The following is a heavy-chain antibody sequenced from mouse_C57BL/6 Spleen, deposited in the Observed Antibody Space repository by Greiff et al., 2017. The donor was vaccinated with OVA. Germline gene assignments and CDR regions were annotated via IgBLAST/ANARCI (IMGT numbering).Heavy chain of an antibody. CDR2: INPSTGGT. CDR3: ARGGAHFDC. CDR1: GYSFTGYY. J-gene: IGHJ2*01. Sequence: VQLQQSGPELVKPGASVKISCKASGYSFTGYYMNWVKQSPEKSLEWIGEINPSTGGTTYNQKFKAKATLTVDKSSSTAYMQLKSLTSEDSAVYYCARGGAHFDCWGQGTTLTVSS. V-gene: IGHV1-42*01.